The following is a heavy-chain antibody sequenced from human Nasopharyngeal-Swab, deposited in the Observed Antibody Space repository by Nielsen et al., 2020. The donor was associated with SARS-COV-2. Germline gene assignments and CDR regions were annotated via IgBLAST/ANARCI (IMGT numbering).Heavy chain of an antibody. CDR3: TRCGGGCYSGRDY. CDR1: GFSFSDSA. J-gene: IGHJ4*02. Sequence: GESLKISCAASGFSFSDSAIHWVRQASGKGLEWVGRIRCKVNNYATAYAASAKGRFIIFRHDPTNTAYLQMNSLKTEDTAMYYCTRCGGGCYSGRDYWGQGTLVTVSS. V-gene: IGHV3-73*01. CDR2: IRCKVNNYAT. D-gene: IGHD2-15*01.